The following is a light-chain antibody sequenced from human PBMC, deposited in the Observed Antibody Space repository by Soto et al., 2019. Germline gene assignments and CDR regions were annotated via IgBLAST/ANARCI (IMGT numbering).Light chain of an antibody. CDR1: QNMRSR. CDR2: DAS. J-gene: IGKJ1*01. Sequence: DFKMNQYPSTLSASVGDRVTITCRSSQNMRSRLAWFQQKPGKAPKLLIYDASSLESGVPQRFSGSGSGTEFTLTISSLQTDDFSTYYCQQYHSYWTFGQGTKVDI. V-gene: IGKV1-5*01. CDR3: QQYHSYWT.